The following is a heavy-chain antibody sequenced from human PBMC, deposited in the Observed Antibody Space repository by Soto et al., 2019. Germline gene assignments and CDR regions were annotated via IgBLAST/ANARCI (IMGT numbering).Heavy chain of an antibody. CDR3: ARGWDGKS. CDR2: IYHSGIT. J-gene: IGHJ4*02. V-gene: IGHV4-61*01. D-gene: IGHD6-19*01. CDR1: GASVSSGNQY. Sequence: QVQMQESGPGLVKPSETLSLTCTVSGASVSSGNQYWSWIRQPPGKGLEWIGYIYHSGITNYNPPLKSRVTISADTSRNQFSLKLSSVTAAATAVYYCARGWDGKSWGQGTLVTVSS.